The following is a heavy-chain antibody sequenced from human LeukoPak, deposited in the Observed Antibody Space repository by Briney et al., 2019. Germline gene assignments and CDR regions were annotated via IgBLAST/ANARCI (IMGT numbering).Heavy chain of an antibody. Sequence: GASVKVSCKASGYTFTSCSTSWGRHAPQQGRGRMGWISAYNGNTNDAQKLQGRVTMATDTSTSTAYMELRSLRSDDTAVYYCARKNRYNWNYVTDYWGQGTLVTVST. CDR2: ISAYNGNT. CDR3: ARKNRYNWNYVTDY. V-gene: IGHV1-18*01. CDR1: GYTFTSCS. J-gene: IGHJ4*02. D-gene: IGHD1-7*01.